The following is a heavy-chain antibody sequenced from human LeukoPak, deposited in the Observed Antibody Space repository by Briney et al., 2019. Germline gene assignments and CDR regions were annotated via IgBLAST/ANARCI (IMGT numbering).Heavy chain of an antibody. CDR2: TYYRSNWFD. Sequence: SQTLSHTCAISGDSVSSNTAAWNWIRQSPSRGLEWLGRTYYRSNWFDDYAASVKSRITINPDTSKNQFSLHLNSVTPEDTAVYYCARGGGGYSSGFRWFDPWGQGTLVTVSS. CDR1: GDSVSSNTAA. V-gene: IGHV6-1*01. J-gene: IGHJ5*02. CDR3: ARGGGGYSSGFRWFDP. D-gene: IGHD5-18*01.